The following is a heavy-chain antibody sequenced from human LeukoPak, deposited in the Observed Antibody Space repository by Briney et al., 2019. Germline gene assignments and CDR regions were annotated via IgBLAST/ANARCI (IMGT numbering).Heavy chain of an antibody. D-gene: IGHD3-22*01. CDR3: AREGYYDSSGYYYGDAFDI. V-gene: IGHV3-30*03. CDR1: GFTFSTYG. J-gene: IGHJ3*02. Sequence: GGSLRLSCAASGFTFSTYGTHWVRQAPGKGLEWVAVISYDGSNKYYADSVKGRFTISRDNSKNTLYLQMNSLRAEDTAVYYCAREGYYDSSGYYYGDAFDIWGQGTMVTVSS. CDR2: ISYDGSNK.